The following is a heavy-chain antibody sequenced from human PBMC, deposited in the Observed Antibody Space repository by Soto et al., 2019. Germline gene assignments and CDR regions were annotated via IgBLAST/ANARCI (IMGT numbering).Heavy chain of an antibody. D-gene: IGHD2-2*01. CDR3: ARLSVQYQLLLGWFDP. CDR1: GGSISSSSYY. J-gene: IGHJ5*02. Sequence: SETLSLTCTVSGGSISSSSYYWGWIRQPPGKGLEWIGSIYYSGSTYYNPSLKSRVTISVDTSKNQFSLKLSSVTAADTAVYYCARLSVQYQLLLGWFDPWGQGTLVTVS. V-gene: IGHV4-39*01. CDR2: IYYSGST.